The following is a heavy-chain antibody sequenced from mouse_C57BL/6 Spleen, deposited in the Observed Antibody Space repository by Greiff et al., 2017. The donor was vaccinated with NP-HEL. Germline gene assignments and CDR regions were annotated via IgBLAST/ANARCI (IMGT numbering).Heavy chain of an antibody. CDR3: ARAADYYAMDY. CDR1: GYAFSSYW. J-gene: IGHJ4*01. CDR2: IYPGDGDT. Sequence: VQLQQSGAELVKPGASVKISCKASGYAFSSYWMNWVKQRPGKGLEWIGQIYPGDGDTNYNGKFKGKATLTADKSSSTAYMQLSSLTSEDSAVYFCARAADYYAMDYWGQRTSVTVSS. V-gene: IGHV1-80*01.